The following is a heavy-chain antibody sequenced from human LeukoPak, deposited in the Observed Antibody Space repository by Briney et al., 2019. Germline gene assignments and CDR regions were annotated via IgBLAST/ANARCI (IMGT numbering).Heavy chain of an antibody. CDR3: ARAFYYDSKGNWFDP. CDR1: GXSISSGSYY. V-gene: IGHV4-61*02. J-gene: IGHJ5*02. D-gene: IGHD3-22*01. CDR2: IYTSGST. Sequence: CXXYGXSISSGSYYWSWLRQPAGTGXXXXXRIYTSGSTNYNPSLKSRVTISVDTSKNQFSLKLSSVTAADTAVYYCARAFYYDSKGNWFDPWGQGTLVTVSS.